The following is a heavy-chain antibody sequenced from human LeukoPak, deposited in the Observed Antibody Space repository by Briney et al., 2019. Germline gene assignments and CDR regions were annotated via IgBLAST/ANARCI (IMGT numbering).Heavy chain of an antibody. V-gene: IGHV3-9*01. Sequence: GGSLRLSCAASGFTFSSYAMSWVRQAPGKGLEWVSGISWNSGSIGYADSVKGRFTISRDNAKNSLYLQMNSLRAEDTALYYCAKAVVTALDYWGQGTLVTVSS. CDR1: GFTFSSYA. CDR3: AKAVVTALDY. D-gene: IGHD2-21*02. CDR2: ISWNSGSI. J-gene: IGHJ4*02.